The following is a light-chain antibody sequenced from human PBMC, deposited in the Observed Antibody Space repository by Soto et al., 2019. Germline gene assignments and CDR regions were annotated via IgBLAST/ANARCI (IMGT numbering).Light chain of an antibody. CDR2: DIF. CDR1: QSVGSD. V-gene: IGKV3D-15*01. Sequence: ESGLRQSPATRSFPPREIAALSCRASQSVGSDLAWYQQKPGQAPRLVIYDIFTRATGVPTRISGRGSGTEFTLTISSLQPEDFAGYYCQQYNSWPLPLGGGTKVDIK. J-gene: IGKJ4*01. CDR3: QQYNSWPLP.